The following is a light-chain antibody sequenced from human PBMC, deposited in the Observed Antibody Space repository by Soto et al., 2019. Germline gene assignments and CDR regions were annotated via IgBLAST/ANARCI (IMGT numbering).Light chain of an antibody. CDR1: QSVSPY. V-gene: IGKV3-20*01. CDR3: KQYGSSPPVT. CDR2: GAS. J-gene: IGKJ3*01. Sequence: EIVLTQSPGTLSLSPGERATLSCRASQSVSPYLAWYQHKPGQAPRLLIYGASSRATGIPDRFSGSWSGTDFSLAISRLEPEDFAVYDCKQYGSSPPVTFGPGTKVDIK.